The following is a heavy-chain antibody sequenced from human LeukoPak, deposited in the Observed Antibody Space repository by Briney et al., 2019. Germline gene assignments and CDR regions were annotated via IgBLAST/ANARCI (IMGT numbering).Heavy chain of an antibody. CDR2: SDYSGST. Sequence: SQTLSRTGTVSGGSSIGGDYYWRGIRQPPGKGLGWIGYSDYSGSTYYNPSLKSRVTISVDTSNNQFSLKLTSVTAADTAGYYRAGASTVEPQLDYRGQGTLVTVSS. D-gene: IGHD4-23*01. V-gene: IGHV4-30-4*01. J-gene: IGHJ4*02. CDR3: AGASTVEPQLDY. CDR1: GGSSIGGDYY.